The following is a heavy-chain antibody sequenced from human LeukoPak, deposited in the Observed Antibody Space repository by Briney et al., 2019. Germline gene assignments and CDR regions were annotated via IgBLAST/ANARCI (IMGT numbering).Heavy chain of an antibody. CDR3: AKATGYLL. CDR1: GFTFSSYA. J-gene: IGHJ4*02. CDR2: ISNSDGST. V-gene: IGHV3-23*01. Sequence: GGSLRLSCAASGFTFSSYAMSWVRQAPGKGLEWVSTISNSDGSTYYADSVKGRFTISRDNSENTLYLQMNSLRAEDTAVYYCAKATGYLLWGQGTLVTVSS. D-gene: IGHD1-14*01.